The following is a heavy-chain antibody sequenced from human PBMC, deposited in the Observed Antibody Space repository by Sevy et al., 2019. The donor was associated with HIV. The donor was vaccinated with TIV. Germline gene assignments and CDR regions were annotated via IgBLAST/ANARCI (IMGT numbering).Heavy chain of an antibody. Sequence: GGSLRPSLAALGFPLGDLPIHGLRKAPGKGWGWVSGISWKSGGIGYADSVKGRFTISRDNAKNSLYLQMNSLRPEDTALYYCATDGAFDSWGQGTLVTVSS. CDR3: ATDGAFDS. V-gene: IGHV3-9*01. CDR1: GFPLGDLP. CDR2: ISWKSGGI. J-gene: IGHJ4*02.